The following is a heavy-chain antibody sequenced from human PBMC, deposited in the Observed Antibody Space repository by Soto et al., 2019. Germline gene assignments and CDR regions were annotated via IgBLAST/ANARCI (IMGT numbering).Heavy chain of an antibody. D-gene: IGHD4-4*01. V-gene: IGHV3-7*01. CDR1: GFTFSSYW. CDR3: ATTVTTLVGNAFEI. CDR2: IKQDGSEK. J-gene: IGHJ3*02. Sequence: PGGSLRLSCAASGFTFSSYWMSWVRQAPGKGLEWVANIKQDGSEKYYVDSVKGRFTISRDNAKNSLYLQMNSLRAEDTAVYYCATTVTTLVGNAFEIWGQGTMVTVSS.